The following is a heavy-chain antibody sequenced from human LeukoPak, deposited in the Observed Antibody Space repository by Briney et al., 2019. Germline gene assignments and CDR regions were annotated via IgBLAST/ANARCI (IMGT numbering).Heavy chain of an antibody. CDR2: ISGSGGST. CDR3: AKAYSSSWYVRLFDY. Sequence: GGSLRLSCAASGFTFSSYAMSWVRQAPGKGLEWVSAISGSGGSTYYADSVKGRFTISRDDSKNTLYLQMNSLRAEDTAVYYCAKAYSSSWYVRLFDYWGQGTLVTVSS. CDR1: GFTFSSYA. V-gene: IGHV3-23*01. J-gene: IGHJ4*02. D-gene: IGHD6-13*01.